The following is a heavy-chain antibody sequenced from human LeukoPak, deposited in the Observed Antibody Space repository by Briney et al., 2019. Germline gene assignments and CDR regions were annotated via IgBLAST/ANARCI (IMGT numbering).Heavy chain of an antibody. J-gene: IGHJ4*02. CDR2: ISGTGDNT. V-gene: IGHV3-23*01. CDR3: AKSSLTSWDWPNDY. Sequence: GGSLRLSCAASGFAFSSYAMTWVRQAPGKGLEWVSAISGTGDNTHYADSVKGLFTISRDNSKNTLYLQMNSLRAEDTAVYYCAKSSLTSWDWPNDYWGQGTLVTVSS. D-gene: IGHD3/OR15-3a*01. CDR1: GFAFSSYA.